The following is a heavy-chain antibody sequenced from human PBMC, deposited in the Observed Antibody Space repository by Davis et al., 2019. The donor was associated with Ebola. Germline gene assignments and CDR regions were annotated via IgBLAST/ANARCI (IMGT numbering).Heavy chain of an antibody. CDR3: ARKGIGDNNWFDP. CDR1: GGSFSGYY. Sequence: PSETLSLTCAVYGGSFSGYYWSWIRQPPGKGLEWIGEITHSGSTNYNPSLKSRVTISVATSKNQFSLKLSSVTAADTAVYYWARKGIGDNNWFDPWGQGTLVTVSS. V-gene: IGHV4-34*01. D-gene: IGHD6-13*01. J-gene: IGHJ5*02. CDR2: ITHSGST.